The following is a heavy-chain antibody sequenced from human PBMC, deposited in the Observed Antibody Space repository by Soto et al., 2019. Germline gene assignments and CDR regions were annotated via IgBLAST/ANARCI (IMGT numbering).Heavy chain of an antibody. Sequence: GESLKISCQGSGYTFSDYWIGWVRQTPGKGLEWMGIVYPGDSDTKYSPSFRGHVTISADYSTTTAYLQWSSLKASDTAMYYCARHYYDFWCTSYTGSCSFDVSGRGNLVTGSS. CDR3: ARHYYDFWCTSYTGSCSFDV. V-gene: IGHV5-51*01. CDR2: VYPGDSDT. J-gene: IGHJ2*01. D-gene: IGHD3-3*01. CDR1: GYTFSDYW.